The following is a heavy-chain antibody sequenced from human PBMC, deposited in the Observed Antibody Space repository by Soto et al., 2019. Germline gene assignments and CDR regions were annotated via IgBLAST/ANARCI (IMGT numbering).Heavy chain of an antibody. D-gene: IGHD3-10*01. J-gene: IGHJ6*02. CDR1: GIPVSSNY. CDR2: LHSGGKT. CDR3: ARDGPYYYASRMDV. V-gene: IGHV3-53*04. Sequence: PGGSLRLSCVASGIPVSSNYMTWVRQAPGKGLEWVSVLHSGGKTNNENTVKGRLTISKHDSTNKVILQMKSLTTEDTVVYYCARDGPYYYASRMDVWGQGTTVTVSS.